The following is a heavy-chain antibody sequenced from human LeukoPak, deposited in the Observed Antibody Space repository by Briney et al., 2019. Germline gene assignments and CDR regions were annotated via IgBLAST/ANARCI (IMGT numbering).Heavy chain of an antibody. CDR3: ASCIGSSSGTIDY. Sequence: PSETLSVTCTVSGGSISSSSYYWGWIRQPPGKGLEWIGSIYYSGSTYYNPSLKSRVTISVDTSKNQFSLKLSSVTAADTAVYYCASCIGSSSGTIDYWGQGTLVTVSS. CDR2: IYYSGST. J-gene: IGHJ4*02. CDR1: GGSISSSSYY. D-gene: IGHD6-19*01. V-gene: IGHV4-39*01.